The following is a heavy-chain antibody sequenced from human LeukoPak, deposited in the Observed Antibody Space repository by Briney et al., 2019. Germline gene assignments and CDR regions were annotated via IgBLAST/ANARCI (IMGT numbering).Heavy chain of an antibody. D-gene: IGHD1-14*01. J-gene: IGHJ6*02. CDR1: GYTFTSYA. Sequence: GASVTVSCTASGYTFTSYAMHWVRQAPGQRLEWMGWINAGNGNTKYSQKFQGRVTITRDTSASTAYMELSSLGSEDTAVYYCARAGTGVFYYGMDVWGQGTTVTVSS. CDR3: ARAGTGVFYYGMDV. V-gene: IGHV1-3*01. CDR2: INAGNGNT.